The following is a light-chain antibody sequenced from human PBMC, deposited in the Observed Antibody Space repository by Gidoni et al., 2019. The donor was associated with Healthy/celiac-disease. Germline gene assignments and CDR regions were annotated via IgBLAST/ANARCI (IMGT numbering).Light chain of an antibody. CDR1: SSDVGGYNY. J-gene: IGLJ2*01. V-gene: IGLV2-14*03. CDR3: SSYTSSSTVV. Sequence: SALTTPASVSGSPGQSITISCTGTSSDVGGYNYVCWYQHQPGKAPKLMIYDVSNRPSGVSNRFSGSKSGNPASLNISGLQAEDEADYYCSSYTSSSTVVFGGGTKLTVL. CDR2: DVS.